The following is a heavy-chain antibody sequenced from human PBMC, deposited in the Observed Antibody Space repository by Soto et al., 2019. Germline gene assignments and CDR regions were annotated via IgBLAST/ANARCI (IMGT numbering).Heavy chain of an antibody. CDR3: AKGQYSGSYYQAFDI. J-gene: IGHJ3*02. CDR1: GFTFSSYA. CDR2: ISGSGGST. Sequence: GGSLRLSCAASGFTFSSYAMSWVRQAPGKGLEWVSAISGSGGSTYYADSVKGRFTISRDNSKNTLYLQMNSLRAEDAAVDYCAKGQYSGSYYQAFDIWGQGTMVTVSS. D-gene: IGHD1-26*01. V-gene: IGHV3-23*01.